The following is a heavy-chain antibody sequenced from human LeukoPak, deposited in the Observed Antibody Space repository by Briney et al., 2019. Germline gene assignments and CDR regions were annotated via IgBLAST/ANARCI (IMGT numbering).Heavy chain of an antibody. CDR2: ISAYNGNT. Sequence: ASVKVSCKASGYTFTSYGISWVRQAPGQGLEWMGWISAYNGNTNYAQKFQGRVTMTRDTSISTAYMELSRLRSDDTAVYYCAVFEYSSSSEQYYFDYWGQGTLVTVSS. V-gene: IGHV1-18*01. CDR1: GYTFTSYG. J-gene: IGHJ4*02. CDR3: AVFEYSSSSEQYYFDY. D-gene: IGHD6-6*01.